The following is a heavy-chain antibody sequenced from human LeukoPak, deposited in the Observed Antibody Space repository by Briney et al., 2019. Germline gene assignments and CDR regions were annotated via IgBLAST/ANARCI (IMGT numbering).Heavy chain of an antibody. CDR3: AKGRMVRAYIDY. J-gene: IGHJ4*02. CDR1: GFTFSSYG. D-gene: IGHD3-10*01. V-gene: IGHV3-30*18. Sequence: PGGSLRLSCAASGFTFSSYGMHWVRQAPGKGLEWVAVISYDGSNKYYADSVKGRFTISRDNSKNTLYLQMNSLRAEDTAVYYCAKGRMVRAYIDYWGQGTLVTVSS. CDR2: ISYDGSNK.